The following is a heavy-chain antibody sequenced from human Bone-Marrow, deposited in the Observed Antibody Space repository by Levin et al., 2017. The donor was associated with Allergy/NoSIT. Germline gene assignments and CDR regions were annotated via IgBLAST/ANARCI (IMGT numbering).Heavy chain of an antibody. J-gene: IGHJ3*02. CDR2: IYYSGST. Sequence: SETLSLTCTVSGGSISSGGYYWSWIRQHPGKGLEWIGYIYYSGSTYYNPSLKSRVTISVDTSKNQFSLKLSSVTAADTAVYYCARDKSIEGPSTVTTWRHAFDIWGQGTMVTVSS. V-gene: IGHV4-31*03. CDR3: ARDKSIEGPSTVTTWRHAFDI. D-gene: IGHD4-17*01. CDR1: GGSISSGGYY.